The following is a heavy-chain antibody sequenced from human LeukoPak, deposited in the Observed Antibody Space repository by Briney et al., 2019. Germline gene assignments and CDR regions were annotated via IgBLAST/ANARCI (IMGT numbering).Heavy chain of an antibody. Sequence: PGGSLRLSCAAPGFTFSSYSMNWVRQAPGKGLEWVSSISSSSSYIYYADSVKGRFTTSRDNAKNSLYLQMNSLRAEDTAVYYCARDRYYYDSSGYSHWGQGTLVTVSS. J-gene: IGHJ4*02. V-gene: IGHV3-21*01. CDR1: GFTFSSYS. D-gene: IGHD3-22*01. CDR2: ISSSSSYI. CDR3: ARDRYYYDSSGYSH.